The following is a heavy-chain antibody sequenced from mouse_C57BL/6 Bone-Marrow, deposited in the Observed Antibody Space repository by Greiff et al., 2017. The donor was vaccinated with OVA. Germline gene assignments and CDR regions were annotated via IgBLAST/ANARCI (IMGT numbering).Heavy chain of an antibody. CDR3: ASSPYYSNYYPYWYFDV. CDR1: GYSFTGYY. J-gene: IGHJ1*03. Sequence: EVQLQQSGPELVKPGASVKISCKASGYSFTGYYMNWVKQSPEKSLEWIGEINPSTGGTTYNQKFKAKATLTVDKSSSTAYMQLKSLTSEYSAVYYCASSPYYSNYYPYWYFDVWGTGTTVTVSS. D-gene: IGHD2-5*01. CDR2: INPSTGGT. V-gene: IGHV1-42*01.